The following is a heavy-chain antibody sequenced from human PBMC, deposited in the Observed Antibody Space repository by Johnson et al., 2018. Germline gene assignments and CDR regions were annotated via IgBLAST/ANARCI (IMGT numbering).Heavy chain of an antibody. V-gene: IGHV4-59*01. CDR2: IYYSGST. D-gene: IGHD4-17*01. CDR1: GGSISSYY. CDR3: TSKLRGVQN. J-gene: IGHJ1*01. Sequence: QVQLQESGPGLVKPSETLSLTCTVSGGSISSYYWSWIRQPPGKGLEWIGYIYYSGSTNYNPSLKSRVTISVDTSKNQFSLKLSSVTAAEPAVYYCTSKLRGVQNWGQGTLVIVSS.